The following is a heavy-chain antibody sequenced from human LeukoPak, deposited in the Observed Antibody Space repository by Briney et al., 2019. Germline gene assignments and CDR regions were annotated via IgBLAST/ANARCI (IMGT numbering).Heavy chain of an antibody. CDR2: ISASGGST. Sequence: GGPLRLSCAASGFTFSTGTMSWVRQAPGKGLEWVSGISASGGSTYYVDSVKGRFTISRDNSKNTVYLQMNSLRAEDTAVYYCAKDRNWASGFDYWGQGTLVTVSS. V-gene: IGHV3-23*01. CDR3: AKDRNWASGFDY. CDR1: GFTFSTGT. J-gene: IGHJ4*02. D-gene: IGHD7-27*01.